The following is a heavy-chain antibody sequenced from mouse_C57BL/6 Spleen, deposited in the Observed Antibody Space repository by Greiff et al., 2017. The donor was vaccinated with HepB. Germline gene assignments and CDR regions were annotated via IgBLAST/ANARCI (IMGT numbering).Heavy chain of an antibody. D-gene: IGHD1-1*01. CDR1: GFTFSDYG. CDR3: AREGYYGSSTDY. V-gene: IGHV5-17*01. CDR2: ISSGSSTI. Sequence: EVNLVESGGGLVKPGGSLKLSCAASGFTFSDYGMHWVRQAPEKGLEWVAYISSGSSTIYYADTVKGRFTISRDNAKNTLFLQMTSLRSEDTAMYYCAREGYYGSSTDYWGQGTTLTVSS. J-gene: IGHJ2*01.